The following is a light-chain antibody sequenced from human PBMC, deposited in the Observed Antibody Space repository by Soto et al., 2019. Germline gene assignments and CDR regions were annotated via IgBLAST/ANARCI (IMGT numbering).Light chain of an antibody. CDR3: QQANSFPIT. J-gene: IGKJ5*01. Sequence: DIQLTQSPSTLSASVGDTVTITCRASHSIDTWLAWYQQKPGKAPKLLIYKASSLESGVPSRFSGSGSGTNFTLTISSLQPEDFATYYCQQANSFPITFGQGTRLEIK. CDR2: KAS. V-gene: IGKV1-5*03. CDR1: HSIDTW.